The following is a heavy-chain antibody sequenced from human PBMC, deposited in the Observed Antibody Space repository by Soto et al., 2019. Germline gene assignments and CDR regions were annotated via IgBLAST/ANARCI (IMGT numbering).Heavy chain of an antibody. CDR3: ATLRVGFGELLTY. CDR2: IDPSDSYT. CDR1: EYTFTSYW. D-gene: IGHD3-10*01. V-gene: IGHV5-10-1*01. Sequence: EVQLVQSGAEVKKPGESLRISCKGSEYTFTSYWITWVRQMPGKGLEWMGRIDPSDSYTNYSPSFQGHVTISADKSISTAYLQWSSLQASDTAMYYCATLRVGFGELLTYWGQGTLVTVSS. J-gene: IGHJ4*02.